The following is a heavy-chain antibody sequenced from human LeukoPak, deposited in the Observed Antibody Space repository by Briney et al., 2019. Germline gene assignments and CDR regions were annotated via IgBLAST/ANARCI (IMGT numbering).Heavy chain of an antibody. CDR1: GGSFSVYY. D-gene: IGHD4-17*01. J-gene: IGHJ6*03. V-gene: IGHV4-34*01. Sequence: SETLSLTCAVYGGSFSVYYWSWIRQPPGKGLDWIGEINHSGSTNYNPSLKSRVTISVDTSKNQFSLKLSSVTAADTAVYYCARASSHNYGDYVYYYYYYMYVWGKGTTVTVSS. CDR3: ARASSHNYGDYVYYYYYYMYV. CDR2: INHSGST.